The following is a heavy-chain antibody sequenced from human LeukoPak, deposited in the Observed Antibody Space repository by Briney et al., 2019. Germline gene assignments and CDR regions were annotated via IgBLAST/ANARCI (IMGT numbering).Heavy chain of an antibody. V-gene: IGHV4-4*02. J-gene: IGHJ3*02. CDR3: ARDSCSSTSCYTLDDAFDI. CDR1: GGSISSSNW. Sequence: PSGTLSLTCAVSGGSISSSNWWSWVRQSPGKGLEWIGEIHHSGTTNYKPSLKSRVTMSVDTSKNQFSLKLSSVTAADTAVYYCARDSCSSTSCYTLDDAFDIWGQGTMVTVSS. CDR2: IHHSGTT. D-gene: IGHD2-2*02.